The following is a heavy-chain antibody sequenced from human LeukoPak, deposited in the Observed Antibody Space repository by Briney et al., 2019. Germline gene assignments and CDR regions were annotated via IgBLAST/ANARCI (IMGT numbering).Heavy chain of an antibody. CDR1: GFTFSGHW. J-gene: IGHJ4*02. V-gene: IGHV3-7*01. CDR2: IKEDGSIK. Sequence: GGSLRLSCAASGFTFSGHWMSWVRQAPGKGPEWVANIKEDGSIKQYVDSVKGRFTISRDNAKNSLYLQVNSLRAEDTAVYYCVREFDYWGQGTLVTVSS. CDR3: VREFDY.